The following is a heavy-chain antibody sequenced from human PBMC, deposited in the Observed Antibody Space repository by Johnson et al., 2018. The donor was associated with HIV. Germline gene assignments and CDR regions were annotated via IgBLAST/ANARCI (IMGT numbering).Heavy chain of an antibody. V-gene: IGHV3-48*03. Sequence: VQLVESGGGVVQPGRSLRLSCAASGFTFDSYAMHWVRQVPGKGLEWVSYISSSGSTIYYADSVKGRFTISRDNAKNSLYLQMNSLRAEDTAVYYCARDYWNYGSSAFDIWGQGTMVTVSS. CDR2: ISSSGSTI. CDR3: ARDYWNYGSSAFDI. J-gene: IGHJ3*02. CDR1: GFTFDSYA. D-gene: IGHD1-7*01.